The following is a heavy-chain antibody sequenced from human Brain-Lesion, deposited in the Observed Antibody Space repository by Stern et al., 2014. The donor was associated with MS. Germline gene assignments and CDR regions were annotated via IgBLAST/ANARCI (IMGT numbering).Heavy chain of an antibody. CDR3: ATLSPGAVGNYYRHFDY. Sequence: QVQLVESGAELKKPGASVKVSCKVSGYTLTELSMHWVRQAPRKGLEWMGGFDPEDGETIYAQKFQGRVTMTEDTSTDTAYMELSSLRSEDTAVYYCATLSPGAVGNYYRHFDYWGQGTLVTVSS. CDR2: FDPEDGET. D-gene: IGHD1-26*01. CDR1: GYTLTELS. J-gene: IGHJ4*02. V-gene: IGHV1-24*01.